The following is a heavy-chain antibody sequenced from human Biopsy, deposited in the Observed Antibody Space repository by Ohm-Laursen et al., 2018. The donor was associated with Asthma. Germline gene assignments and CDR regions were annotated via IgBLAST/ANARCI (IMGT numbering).Heavy chain of an antibody. CDR2: ISSSSGSR. CDR3: AKRRGYSGHDNDY. D-gene: IGHD5-12*01. J-gene: IGHJ4*02. V-gene: IGHV3-23*01. CDR1: GFRFSDYD. Sequence: SLRLSCTASGFRFSDYDMNWVRQAPGKGLEWVATISSSSGSRDYADSVKGRFTISRDNSKNTLYLQMNSLRTEDTAVYYCAKRRGYSGHDNDYWGQGTLVIVSS.